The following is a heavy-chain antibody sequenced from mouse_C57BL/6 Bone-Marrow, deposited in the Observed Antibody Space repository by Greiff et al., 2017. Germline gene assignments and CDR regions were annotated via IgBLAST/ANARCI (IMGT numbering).Heavy chain of an antibody. J-gene: IGHJ3*01. D-gene: IGHD2-4*01. CDR2: INPNNGGT. CDR1: GYTFTDYY. V-gene: IGHV1-26*01. Sequence: EVQLQQSGPELVKPGASVKISCKASGYTFTDYYMNWVKQSHGKSLEWIGDINPNNGGTSYNQKFKGKATLTVDKSSSTAYMELRSLTSEDSAVYYCAKGGDDYDVENAWFAYWGQGTLVTVSA. CDR3: AKGGDDYDVENAWFAY.